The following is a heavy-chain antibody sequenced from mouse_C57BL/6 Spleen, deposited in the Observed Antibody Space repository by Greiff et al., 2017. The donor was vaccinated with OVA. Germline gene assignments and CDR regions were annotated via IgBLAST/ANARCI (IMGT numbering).Heavy chain of an antibody. D-gene: IGHD3-3*01. CDR1: GYTFTDYE. V-gene: IGHV1-15*01. CDR3: TGGDGYYFDY. CDR2: IDPETGGT. J-gene: IGHJ2*01. Sequence: QVQLQQSGAELVRPGASVTLSCKASGYTFTDYEMHWVKQTPVHGLEWIGAIDPETGGTAYNQKFKGKAILTADKSSSTAYMELRSLTSEDSAVYYCTGGDGYYFDYWGQGTTLTVSS.